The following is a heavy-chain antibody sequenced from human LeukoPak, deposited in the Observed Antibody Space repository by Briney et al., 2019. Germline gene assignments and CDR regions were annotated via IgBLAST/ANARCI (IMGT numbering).Heavy chain of an antibody. CDR3: ARDRRAYGMDV. CDR1: GFTFSSYS. Sequence: KTGGSLRLSCAASGFTFSSYSMNWVRQAPGKGLEWVSSISSSSSYIYYADSVKGRFTISRDNAKNSLYLQMNSLRAEDTAVYYCARDRRAYGMDVWGQGTTVTVSS. J-gene: IGHJ6*02. V-gene: IGHV3-21*01. CDR2: ISSSSSYI.